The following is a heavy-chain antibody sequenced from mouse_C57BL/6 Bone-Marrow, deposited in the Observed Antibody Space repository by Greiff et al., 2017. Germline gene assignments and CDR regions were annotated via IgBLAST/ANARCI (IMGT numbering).Heavy chain of an antibody. Sequence: QVQLQQPGAELVKPGASVKVSCKASGYTFTSYWMHWVKQRPGQGLEWIGRIHPSDSDTNYNQKFKGKATLTVVKSSSTAYMPLSSLTSEDSAVYYWAICYGSSYDYFDYWGQGTTLTVSS. J-gene: IGHJ2*01. D-gene: IGHD1-1*01. V-gene: IGHV1-74*01. CDR3: AICYGSSYDYFDY. CDR1: GYTFTSYW. CDR2: IHPSDSDT.